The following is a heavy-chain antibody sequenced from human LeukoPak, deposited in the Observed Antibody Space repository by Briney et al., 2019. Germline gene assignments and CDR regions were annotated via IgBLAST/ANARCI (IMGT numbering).Heavy chain of an antibody. CDR2: ISSSSSYI. CDR1: GFTFSSYS. D-gene: IGHD6-13*01. CDR3: ARAGYSSSWSKKYYMDV. J-gene: IGHJ6*03. Sequence: GGSLRLSCAASGFTFSSYSMNWVRQAPGKGLEWVSSISSSSSYIYYADSVKGRFTISRDYAKNSLYLQMNSLRAEDTAVYYCARAGYSSSWSKKYYMDVWGKGTTVTVSS. V-gene: IGHV3-21*01.